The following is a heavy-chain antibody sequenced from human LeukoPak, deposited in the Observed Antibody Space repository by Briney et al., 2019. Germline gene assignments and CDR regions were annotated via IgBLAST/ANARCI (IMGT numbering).Heavy chain of an antibody. Sequence: GGSLRLSCAASGFTFSSYAMSWVRQAPGKGLEWVSVIYSGGSTYYADSVKGRFTISRDNSKNTLYLQMNSLRAEDTAVYYCAREGDSSGYYYWGQGTLVTVSS. CDR1: GFTFSSYA. J-gene: IGHJ4*02. CDR2: IYSGGST. V-gene: IGHV3-53*01. CDR3: AREGDSSGYYY. D-gene: IGHD3-22*01.